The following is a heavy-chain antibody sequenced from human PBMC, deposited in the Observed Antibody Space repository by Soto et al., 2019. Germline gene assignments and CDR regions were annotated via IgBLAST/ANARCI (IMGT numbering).Heavy chain of an antibody. D-gene: IGHD2-15*01. J-gene: IGHJ3*02. CDR2: IIPILGIA. CDR3: ARYCSGGSCYSASNAFDI. CDR1: VGTFSSYT. Sequence: GASVKVSCKASVGTFSSYTISWVRQAPGQGLEWMGRIIPILGIANYAQKFQGRVTITADKSTSTACMELSSLRSEDTAVYYCARYCSGGSCYSASNAFDIWGQGTMVTVSS. V-gene: IGHV1-69*02.